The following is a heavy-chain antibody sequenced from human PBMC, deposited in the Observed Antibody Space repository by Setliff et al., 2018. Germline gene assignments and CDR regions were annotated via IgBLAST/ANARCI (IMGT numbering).Heavy chain of an antibody. Sequence: PGGSLRLSCAASGFTFSTYSMSWVRQAPGKGLEWVSAISGDSEYIYYRDSVKGRFTISRANSKNTLYLQMNNLRVDDSAVYYCARDGGQGRTFEVWGQGTMVTVSS. CDR2: ISGDSEYI. D-gene: IGHD3-10*01. CDR1: GFTFSTYS. V-gene: IGHV3-23*01. CDR3: ARDGGQGRTFEV. J-gene: IGHJ3*01.